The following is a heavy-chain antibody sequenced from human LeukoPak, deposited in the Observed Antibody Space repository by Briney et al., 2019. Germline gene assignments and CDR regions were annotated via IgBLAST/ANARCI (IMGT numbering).Heavy chain of an antibody. CDR1: GGTFSSYA. D-gene: IGHD2-2*02. V-gene: IGHV1-69*13. CDR3: ARVAGGRYCSSTSCYMRGWFDP. J-gene: IGHJ5*02. CDR2: IIPICGKA. Sequence: ASVKVSCKASGGTFSSYAISWVRQAPGQGLEWMGGIIPICGKANYAQKFQGRVTITADESTSTAYMELSSLRSEDTAVYYCARVAGGRYCSSTSCYMRGWFDPWGQGTLVTVSS.